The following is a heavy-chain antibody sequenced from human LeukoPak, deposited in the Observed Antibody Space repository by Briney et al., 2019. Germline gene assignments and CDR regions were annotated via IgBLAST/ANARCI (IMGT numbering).Heavy chain of an antibody. V-gene: IGHV3-30-3*01. D-gene: IGHD1-26*01. CDR1: GFTFSSYA. CDR2: ISYDGSNK. Sequence: GGSLRLSCAASGFTFSSYAMHWVRQAPGKGLEWVAVISYDGSNKYYADSVKGGFTISRDNSKNTLYLQMNSLRAEDTAVYYCARALNSGSYYDYWGQGTLVTVSS. J-gene: IGHJ4*02. CDR3: ARALNSGSYYDY.